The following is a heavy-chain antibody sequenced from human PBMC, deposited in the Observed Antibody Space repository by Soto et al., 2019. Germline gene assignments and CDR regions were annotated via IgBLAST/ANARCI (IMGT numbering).Heavy chain of an antibody. Sequence: QVQLVQSGAEGKKPGASVKVSCKASGYTFTSYDINWVRQATGQGLEWMGWMNPNSGNTGYAQKFQGRVTMTRNTSISTAYMELSSLRSEDTAVYYCARGGYDILTGYYNRYYYYGMDVWGQGTTVTVSS. CDR3: ARGGYDILTGYYNRYYYYGMDV. D-gene: IGHD3-9*01. CDR1: GYTFTSYD. V-gene: IGHV1-8*01. CDR2: MNPNSGNT. J-gene: IGHJ6*02.